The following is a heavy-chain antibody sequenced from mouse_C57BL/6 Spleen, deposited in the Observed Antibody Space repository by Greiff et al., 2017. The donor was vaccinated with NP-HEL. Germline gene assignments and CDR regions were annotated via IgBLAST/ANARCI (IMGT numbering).Heavy chain of an antibody. V-gene: IGHV1-82*01. J-gene: IGHJ2*01. CDR3: ARALTGPRNFDY. Sequence: VQLQESGPELVKPGASVKISCKASGYAFSSSWMNWVKQRPGKGLEWIGRIYPGDGDTNYNGKFKGKATLTADKSSSTAYMQLSSLTSEDSAVYFCARALTGPRNFDYWGQGTTLTVSS. CDR2: IYPGDGDT. CDR1: GYAFSSSW.